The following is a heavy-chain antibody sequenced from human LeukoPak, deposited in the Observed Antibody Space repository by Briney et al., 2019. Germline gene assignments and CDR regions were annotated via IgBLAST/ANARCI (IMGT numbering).Heavy chain of an antibody. CDR3: ARNLLNYGSGSYLEDY. V-gene: IGHV1-18*04. CDR1: GYTFTSYG. D-gene: IGHD3-10*01. J-gene: IGHJ4*02. CDR2: ISAYNGNT. Sequence: ASVKVSCKASGYTFTSYGISWVRQAPGQGLEWMGWISAYNGNTNYAQKLQGRVTMTTDTSTSTAYMELRSQRSDDTAVYYCARNLLNYGSGSYLEDYWGQGTLVTVSS.